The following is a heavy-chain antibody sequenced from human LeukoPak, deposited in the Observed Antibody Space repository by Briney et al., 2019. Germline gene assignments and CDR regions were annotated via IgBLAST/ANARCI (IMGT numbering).Heavy chain of an antibody. CDR2: INDSGST. D-gene: IGHD2-15*01. J-gene: IGHJ4*02. CDR1: CGSFSGYY. CDR3: ARGRGYCSGGSCHFRYFDY. Sequence: SETLSLTCAGYCGSFSGYYWSWIRPPPGKGLEWIGEINDSGSTNYNPSLKSRVTISVDTSKNQFSLKLSSVTAADTAVYYCARGRGYCSGGSCHFRYFDYWGQGTLVTVSS. V-gene: IGHV4-34*01.